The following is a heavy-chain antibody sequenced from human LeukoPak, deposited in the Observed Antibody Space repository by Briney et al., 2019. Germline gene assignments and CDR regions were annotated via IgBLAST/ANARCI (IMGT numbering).Heavy chain of an antibody. CDR1: GFTFSSYE. V-gene: IGHV3-48*03. CDR3: ARVPTPTYYDILTGYYSDYYYYMDV. J-gene: IGHJ6*03. CDR2: ISSSGSTI. D-gene: IGHD3-9*01. Sequence: GGSLRLSCAASGFTFSSYEMNWVRQAPGKGLEWVSYISSSGSTIYYADSVKGRFTISRDNAKNSLYLQMNSLRAEDTAVYYCARVPTPTYYDILTGYYSDYYYYMDVWGKGTTVTISS.